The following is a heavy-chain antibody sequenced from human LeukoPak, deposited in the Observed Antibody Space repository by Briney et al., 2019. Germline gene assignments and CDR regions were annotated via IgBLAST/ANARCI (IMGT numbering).Heavy chain of an antibody. CDR3: ARVSVWWLRPGGPAFDY. J-gene: IGHJ4*02. Sequence: PSETLSLTCTVSGGSISSGGYYWSWIRQHPGKGLEWIGYIYYSGSAYYNPSLKSRVTISVDTSKNQFSLKLSSVTAADTAVYYCARVSVWWLRPGGPAFDYWGQGTLVTVSS. V-gene: IGHV4-31*03. CDR1: GGSISSGGYY. D-gene: IGHD5-12*01. CDR2: IYYSGSA.